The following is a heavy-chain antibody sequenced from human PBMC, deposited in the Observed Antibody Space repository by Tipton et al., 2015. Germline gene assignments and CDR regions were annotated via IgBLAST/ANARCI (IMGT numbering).Heavy chain of an antibody. CDR3: ANLDSVFDYSNNPVFHS. D-gene: IGHD4-11*01. CDR2: MSGIGRAT. Sequence: SLRLSCAASGFTFSSYGMHWVRQAPGKGLEWVSAMSGIGRATDYADSVKGRFTISRDNSKNTLYLQMNSLRAEDTAVYYCANLDSVFDYSNNPVFHSWGQGPLVTVSS. V-gene: IGHV3-23*01. J-gene: IGHJ4*02. CDR1: GFTFSSYG.